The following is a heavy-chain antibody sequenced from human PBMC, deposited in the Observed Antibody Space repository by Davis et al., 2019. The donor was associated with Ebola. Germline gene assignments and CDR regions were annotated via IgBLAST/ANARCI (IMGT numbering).Heavy chain of an antibody. D-gene: IGHD3-16*02. J-gene: IGHJ4*02. CDR3: ARVYIWGSYRAFDY. Sequence: PSETLSLTCAVYGGSFSGYYWSWIRQPPGKGLEWIGEINHSGSTNYNPSLKSRVTISVDTSKNQFSLKLSSVTAADTAVYYCARVYIWGSYRAFDYWGQGTLVTVSS. CDR2: INHSGST. CDR1: GGSFSGYY. V-gene: IGHV4-34*01.